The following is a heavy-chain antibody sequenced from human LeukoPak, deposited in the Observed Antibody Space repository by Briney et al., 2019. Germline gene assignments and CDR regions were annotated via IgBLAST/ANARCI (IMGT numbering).Heavy chain of an antibody. Sequence: PSETLSLTCTVSGGSISSYYWSWIRQPAGKGLEWIGRIYYSGSTNYNPSLKSRVTISVDTSKNQFSLKLSSVTAADTAVYYCARFNIDYFDWLVGFDYWGQGTLVTVSS. CDR1: GGSISSYY. CDR3: ARFNIDYFDWLVGFDY. J-gene: IGHJ4*02. D-gene: IGHD3-9*01. CDR2: IYYSGST. V-gene: IGHV4-4*07.